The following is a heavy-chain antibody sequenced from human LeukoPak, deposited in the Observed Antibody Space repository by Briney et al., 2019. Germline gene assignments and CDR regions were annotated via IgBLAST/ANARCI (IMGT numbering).Heavy chain of an antibody. Sequence: SETLSLTCTVSGGSISSYYWSWIRQPPGKGLKWIGYIYYSGSTNYNPSLKSRVTISVDTSKNQFSLKLSSVTAADTAVYYCARGHPSRTYYYDSSGYYFDYWGQGTLVTVSS. CDR1: GGSISSYY. J-gene: IGHJ4*02. CDR2: IYYSGST. D-gene: IGHD3-22*01. V-gene: IGHV4-59*01. CDR3: ARGHPSRTYYYDSSGYYFDY.